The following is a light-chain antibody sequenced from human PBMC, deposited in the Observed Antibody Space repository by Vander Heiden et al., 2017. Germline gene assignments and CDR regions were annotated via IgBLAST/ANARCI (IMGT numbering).Light chain of an antibody. CDR2: DAS. CDR3: QQYNNWPPKGT. CDR1: QSVSSN. J-gene: IGKJ4*01. Sequence: EIVLTQSPATLSVSPGERATLSCRASQSVSSNLAWYQQKPGQAPRLLIYDASTRATGIPARFTGSGSRTEFTLTISSLQSEDFAVYYCQQYNNWPPKGTFGGGTKVEIK. V-gene: IGKV3D-15*01.